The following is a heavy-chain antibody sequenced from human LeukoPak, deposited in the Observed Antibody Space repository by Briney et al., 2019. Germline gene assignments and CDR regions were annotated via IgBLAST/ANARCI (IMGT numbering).Heavy chain of an antibody. CDR1: GGSISSYY. Sequence: PSETLSLTCTVSGGSISSYYWSWIRQPAGKGLEWIGRIYTSGSTNYNPSLKSRVTMSVDTSKNQFSLKLSSVTAADTAVYYCARDSHDYVWGSYSSVDYWGQGTLVTVSS. CDR3: ARDSHDYVWGSYSSVDY. CDR2: IYTSGST. V-gene: IGHV4-4*07. J-gene: IGHJ4*02. D-gene: IGHD3-16*01.